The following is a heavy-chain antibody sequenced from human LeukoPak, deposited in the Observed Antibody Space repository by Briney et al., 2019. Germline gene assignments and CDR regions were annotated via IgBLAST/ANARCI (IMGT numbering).Heavy chain of an antibody. CDR1: GFTFSSYA. CDR2: ISGSGGST. J-gene: IGHJ4*02. CDR3: AKDPFFDY. V-gene: IGHV3-23*01. Sequence: GGSLRLSCAASGFTFSSYAMSWVRQAPGKVLEWVSTISGSGGSTYYAVSVKGRFTISRDNSKNTLYLQMNSLRAEDTAIYYCAKDPFFDYWGQGTLVTVSS.